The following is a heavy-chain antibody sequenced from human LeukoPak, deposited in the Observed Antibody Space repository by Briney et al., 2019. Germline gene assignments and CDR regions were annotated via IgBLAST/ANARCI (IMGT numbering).Heavy chain of an antibody. V-gene: IGHV3-23*01. D-gene: IGHD6-19*01. J-gene: IGHJ4*02. CDR3: ANEDSSGWYASGVMDY. Sequence: PGGSLRLSCAASGFTFSSYAMSRVRQAPGKGLEWVSAISGSGGSTYYADSVKGRFTISRDNSKNTLYLQMNSLRAEDTAVYYCANEDSSGWYASGVMDYWGQGTLATVSS. CDR1: GFTFSSYA. CDR2: ISGSGGST.